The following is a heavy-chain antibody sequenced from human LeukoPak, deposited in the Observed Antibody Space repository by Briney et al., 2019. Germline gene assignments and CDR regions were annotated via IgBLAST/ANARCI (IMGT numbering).Heavy chain of an antibody. J-gene: IGHJ4*02. CDR1: GFTFSSYA. Sequence: GGSLRLSCAASGFTFSSYAMHWVRQAPGKGLEWVAVISYDGSNKYYADSVKGRFTISRDNSKNTLYLQMNSLRAEDTAVYYCARDLAVAGTNVYWGQGTLVTVSS. CDR3: ARDLAVAGTNVY. CDR2: ISYDGSNK. D-gene: IGHD6-19*01. V-gene: IGHV3-30*04.